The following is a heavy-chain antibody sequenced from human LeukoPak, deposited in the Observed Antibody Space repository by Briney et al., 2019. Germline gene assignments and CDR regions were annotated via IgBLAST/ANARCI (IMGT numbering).Heavy chain of an antibody. CDR2: IYHSGST. CDR1: GGSISSGGYY. Sequence: SQTLSLTCTVSGGSISSGGYYWSWIRQPPGKGLGWIGYIYHSGSTYYNPSLKSRVTISVDTSKNQFSLKLSSVTAADTAVYYCARTRLLWFGELFRTPYYYYYGMDVWGQGTTVTVSS. V-gene: IGHV4-30-2*01. J-gene: IGHJ6*02. CDR3: ARTRLLWFGELFRTPYYYYYGMDV. D-gene: IGHD3-10*01.